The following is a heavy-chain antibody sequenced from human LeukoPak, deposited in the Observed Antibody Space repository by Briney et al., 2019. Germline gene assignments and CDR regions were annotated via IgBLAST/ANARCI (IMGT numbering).Heavy chain of an antibody. J-gene: IGHJ6*03. Sequence: GGSLRLSCAASGFTFSSYGMSWVRQAPGKGLEWVSGLSGSGGSTYYADSVKGRFTISRDNSKNTLYLQMNSLRAEDTAVYYCAKVGIVVPATISIPDYYYYMDVWGKGTTVTISS. D-gene: IGHD2-2*01. CDR3: AKVGIVVPATISIPDYYYYMDV. CDR2: LSGSGGST. CDR1: GFTFSSYG. V-gene: IGHV3-23*01.